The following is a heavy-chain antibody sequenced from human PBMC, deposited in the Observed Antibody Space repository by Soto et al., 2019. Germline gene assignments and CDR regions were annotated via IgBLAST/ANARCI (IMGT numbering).Heavy chain of an antibody. CDR1: GYTFTSYA. CDR2: INAGKGNT. CDR3: ARDADYGDYGYYYYYMDV. V-gene: IGHV1-3*01. D-gene: IGHD4-17*01. Sequence: QVQLVQSGAEVKKPGASVKVSCKASGYTFTSYAMHWVRQAPGQRLEWMGWINAGKGNTKYSQKFQGRVTITRDTAVSTAYSELSSLRYEDTAVYYCARDADYGDYGYYYYYMDVWGKGTTVTVSS. J-gene: IGHJ6*03.